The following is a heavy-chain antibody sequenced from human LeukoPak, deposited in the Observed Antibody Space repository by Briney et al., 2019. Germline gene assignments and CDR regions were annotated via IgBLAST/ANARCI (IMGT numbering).Heavy chain of an antibody. D-gene: IGHD6-13*01. V-gene: IGHV3-23*01. CDR2: ISGSGGST. J-gene: IGHJ5*02. CDR3: AKDPTSSSWYTWFDP. CDR1: GFTFSSYA. Sequence: GGSLRLSCAASGFTFSSYAMSWVRQAPGKGLEWVSAISGSGGSTYYADSVKGRFTISRDNSKNTPYLQMNSLRAEDTAVYYCAKDPTSSSWYTWFDPWGQGTLVTVSS.